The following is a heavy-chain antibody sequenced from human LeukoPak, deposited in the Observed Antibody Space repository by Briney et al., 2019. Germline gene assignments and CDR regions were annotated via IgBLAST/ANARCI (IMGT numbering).Heavy chain of an antibody. CDR3: AEQNQLLLSWFDP. J-gene: IGHJ5*02. CDR2: INHSGST. D-gene: IGHD2-2*01. Sequence: PSETLSLTCAVYGGSFSGYYWSWIRQPPGKGLEWIGEINHSGSTNYNPSLKSRVTISVDTSKNQFSLKLSSVTAADTAVYYCAEQNQLLLSWFDPWGQGTLVTVSS. CDR1: GGSFSGYY. V-gene: IGHV4-34*01.